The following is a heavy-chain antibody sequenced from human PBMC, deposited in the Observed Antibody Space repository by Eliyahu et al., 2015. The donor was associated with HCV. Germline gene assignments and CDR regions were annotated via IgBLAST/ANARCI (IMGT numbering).Heavy chain of an antibody. V-gene: IGHV1-69*04. J-gene: IGHJ6*02. CDR3: AWGGIVVVPAAIRQTKYYYGMDV. Sequence: QVQLVQSGAEVKKPGSSVKVSCKASGGPFRSXAISCVRXAPGQGLEWMGRIIPILGIANYAQKFQGRVTITADKSTSTAYMELSSLRSEDTAVYYCAWGGIVVVPAAIRQTKYYYGMDVWGQGTTVTVSS. D-gene: IGHD2-2*02. CDR1: GGPFRSXA. CDR2: IIPILGIA.